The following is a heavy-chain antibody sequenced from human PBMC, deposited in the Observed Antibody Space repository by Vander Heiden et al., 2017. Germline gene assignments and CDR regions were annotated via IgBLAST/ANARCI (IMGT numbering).Heavy chain of an antibody. CDR1: GFPFSSYA. V-gene: IGHV3-23*01. D-gene: IGHD2-8*01. J-gene: IGHJ6*02. Sequence: EVQLLESGGGLVQPGGSLRLSCAGSGFPFSSYALNWVRQAPGKGLEWGSSVSASGGETTYADSMKGRLTISRDNSKNTIYLQMDSLRVEDTAVYYCAKQHCSNGVCYIYGMDVWGQGTTVTVSS. CDR2: VSASGGET. CDR3: AKQHCSNGVCYIYGMDV.